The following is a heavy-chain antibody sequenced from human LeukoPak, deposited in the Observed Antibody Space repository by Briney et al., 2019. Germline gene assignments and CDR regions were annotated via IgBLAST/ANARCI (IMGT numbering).Heavy chain of an antibody. D-gene: IGHD3-16*02. Sequence: GGSLRLSCAASGFSFDNYAMNWVRQAPGKGLAWVSAISAVGRTTYYADSVKGRCTISRDNSKNTVSLQMNNLRAEDTAVYFCARHDSFIPYWGQGTLVTVTS. CDR3: ARHDSFIPY. V-gene: IGHV3-23*01. J-gene: IGHJ4*02. CDR2: ISAVGRTT. CDR1: GFSFDNYA.